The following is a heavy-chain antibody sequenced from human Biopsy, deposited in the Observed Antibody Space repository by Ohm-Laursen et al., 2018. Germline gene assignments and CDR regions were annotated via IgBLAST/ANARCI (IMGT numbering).Heavy chain of an antibody. V-gene: IGHV4-31*01. CDR3: ARGVPHYDGSGFPLAGYWYFDL. CDR1: GGSIGGGEYY. J-gene: IGHJ2*01. Sequence: TLFLTCTVSGGSIGGGEYYWSWIRQHPGKGLGWIGLISYSGTTFYNPSLESLLTISIDTSKNHFSLNLRSVTAADTAVYYCARGVPHYDGSGFPLAGYWYFDLWGRGTLVTVSS. CDR2: ISYSGTT. D-gene: IGHD3-22*01.